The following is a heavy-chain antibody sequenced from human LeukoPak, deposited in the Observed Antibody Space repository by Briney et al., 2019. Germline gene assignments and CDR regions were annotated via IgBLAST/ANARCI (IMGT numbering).Heavy chain of an antibody. J-gene: IGHJ4*02. CDR3: ARWYSSGWYSDY. CDR2: VSGTSEYI. CDR1: GFSFGTYS. Sequence: GGSLSLSCAASGFSFGTYSMIWVRQAPGKGLEWVSSVSGTSEYIYYADSVRGRFTISRDNAKNTVYLQMNSLRAEDTAVYYCARWYSSGWYSDYWGQGTLVTVSS. D-gene: IGHD6-19*01. V-gene: IGHV3-21*06.